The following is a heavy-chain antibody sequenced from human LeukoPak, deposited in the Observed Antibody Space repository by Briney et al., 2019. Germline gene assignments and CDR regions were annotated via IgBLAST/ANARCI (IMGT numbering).Heavy chain of an antibody. D-gene: IGHD2-15*01. CDR3: VKATLGYCSGGTCSADY. Sequence: GGSLRLSCSASGFTFSSYAMHWVRQAPGKGLEYVSTINSHGGSTYYADSANDRFTISRDTSNNTLYLQMSSLRSDDTAVYYCVKATLGYCSGGTCSADYWGQGTLVTVSS. J-gene: IGHJ4*02. CDR1: GFTFSSYA. CDR2: INSHGGST. V-gene: IGHV3-64D*06.